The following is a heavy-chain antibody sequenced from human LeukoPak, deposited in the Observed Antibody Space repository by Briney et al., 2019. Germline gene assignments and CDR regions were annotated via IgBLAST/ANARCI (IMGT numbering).Heavy chain of an antibody. D-gene: IGHD3-10*01. CDR1: GYSFTTFA. J-gene: IGHJ4*02. CDR2: INPNSGGT. Sequence: ASVKVSCKASGYSFTTFAMNWVRQAPGQGLEWMGWINPNSGGTNYAQKFQGRVTMTRDTSISTAYMELSRLRSDDTAVYYCARQIEKVYYGSGSPPGEFDYWGQGTLVTVSS. V-gene: IGHV1-2*02. CDR3: ARQIEKVYYGSGSPPGEFDY.